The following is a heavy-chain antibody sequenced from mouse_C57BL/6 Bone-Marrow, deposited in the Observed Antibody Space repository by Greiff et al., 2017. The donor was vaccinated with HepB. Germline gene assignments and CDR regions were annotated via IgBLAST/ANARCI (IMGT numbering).Heavy chain of an antibody. J-gene: IGHJ2*01. Sequence: EVMLVESGGGLVQPGGSLKLSCAASGFTFSDYYMYWVRQTPEKRLEWVAYISNGGGSTYYPDTVKGRFTISRDNAKNTLYLQMSRLKSEDTAMYYCARHSSGYPFDYWGQGTTLTVSS. D-gene: IGHD3-2*02. CDR3: ARHSSGYPFDY. V-gene: IGHV5-12*01. CDR2: ISNGGGST. CDR1: GFTFSDYY.